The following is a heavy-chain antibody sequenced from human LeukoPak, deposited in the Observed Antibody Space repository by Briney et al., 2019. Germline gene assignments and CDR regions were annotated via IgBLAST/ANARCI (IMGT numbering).Heavy chain of an antibody. CDR2: ISDHGSIT. V-gene: IGHV3-74*01. CDR1: GFTLSNYW. Sequence: TGGSLRLSCAASGFTLSNYWMHWVRQAPGKGLVWVSRISDHGSITNFADSVKGRFTISRDTAKNTLYLEMNSLRAEDTAVYYCARDPSGYYDYWGQGTLVTVSS. J-gene: IGHJ4*02. CDR3: ARDPSGYYDY. D-gene: IGHD3-10*01.